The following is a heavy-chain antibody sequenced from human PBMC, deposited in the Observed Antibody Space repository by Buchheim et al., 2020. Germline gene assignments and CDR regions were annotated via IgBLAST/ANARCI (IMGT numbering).Heavy chain of an antibody. D-gene: IGHD2-2*01. V-gene: IGHV1-46*01. CDR2: INPSGGST. CDR1: GYTFTSYY. J-gene: IGHJ6*03. Sequence: QVQLVQSGAEVKKPGASVKVSCKASGYTFTSYYMHWVRQAPGQGLEWMGIINPSGGSTSYAQKFQGRVTMTRDTSTSTAYMELSSLRSEDTAVYYCARDALYCSRTSCYGYYYYYYMDVCGKGTT. CDR3: ARDALYCSRTSCYGYYYYYYMDV.